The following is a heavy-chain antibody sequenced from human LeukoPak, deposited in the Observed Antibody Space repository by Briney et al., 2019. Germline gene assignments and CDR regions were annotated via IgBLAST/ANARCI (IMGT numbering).Heavy chain of an antibody. CDR1: GFTFSSYW. CDR3: ARDLSLADPGGFDY. V-gene: IGHV3-74*01. Sequence: PGGSLRLSCAASGFTFSSYWMHWVRQAPGKGLVWVSRVNSGGTGTTYADSVKGRFTISRDNSENSVYLQMDSLRADDTARYFCARDLSLADPGGFDYWGQGALVTVSS. J-gene: IGHJ4*02. D-gene: IGHD6-6*01. CDR2: VNSGGTGT.